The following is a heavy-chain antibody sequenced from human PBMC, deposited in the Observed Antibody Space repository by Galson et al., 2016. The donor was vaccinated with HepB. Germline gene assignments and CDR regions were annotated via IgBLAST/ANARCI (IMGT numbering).Heavy chain of an antibody. CDR3: ARDKVLLPLFWDY. CDR2: ISGRNGVT. V-gene: IGHV1-18*01. J-gene: IGHJ4*02. CDR1: GYTFASYG. D-gene: IGHD3-9*01. Sequence: SVKVSCKASGYTFASYGMSWLRQAPGQGLEWLGWISGRNGVTNDTEKLQDRITMTTDTSTSTAYMELRSLRSDVTAVYFCARDKVLLPLFWDYWGPGISVTFSS.